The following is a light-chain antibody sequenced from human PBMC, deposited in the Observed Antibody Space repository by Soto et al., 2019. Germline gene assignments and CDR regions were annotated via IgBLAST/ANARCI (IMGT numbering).Light chain of an antibody. CDR1: SSDVGSYNR. Sequence: QSALAQPPSVSGSPGRSVTISCTGTSSDVGSYNRVSWYQQPPGTAPKLMIYEVRNRPSGVPDRFSGSKSGNMASLTISGLQAEDEADYYCSSYTSNNTWVFGGGTKVTVL. J-gene: IGLJ3*02. CDR2: EVR. V-gene: IGLV2-18*02. CDR3: SSYTSNNTWV.